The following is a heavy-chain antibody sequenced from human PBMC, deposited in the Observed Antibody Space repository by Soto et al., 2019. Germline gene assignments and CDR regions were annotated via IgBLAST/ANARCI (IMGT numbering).Heavy chain of an antibody. J-gene: IGHJ4*02. CDR2: IYSGGST. V-gene: IGHV3-66*01. CDR3: ARGISPTPFDY. CDR1: GFTVSSNY. Sequence: GGSLRLSCAASGFTVSSNYMSWVRQAPGKGLEWVSVIYSGGSTYYADSVKGRFTISRDNSKNTLYLQMNSLRAEDTAVYYCARGISPTPFDYWGQGTLVTVSS.